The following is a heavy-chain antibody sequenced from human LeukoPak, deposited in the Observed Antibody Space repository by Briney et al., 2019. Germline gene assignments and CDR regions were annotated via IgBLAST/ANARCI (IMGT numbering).Heavy chain of an antibody. CDR3: ARGLRRTMIANY. CDR2: IYYSGST. V-gene: IGHV4-31*03. J-gene: IGHJ4*02. Sequence: SETLSLTCTVSGGSISSGGYYWSWIRQHPGKGLEWIGYIYYSGSTYYNPSLKSRVTISVDTSKNQFSLKLSSVTAADTAVYYCARGLRRTMIANYWGQGTLVTVSS. CDR1: GGSISSGGYY. D-gene: IGHD3-22*01.